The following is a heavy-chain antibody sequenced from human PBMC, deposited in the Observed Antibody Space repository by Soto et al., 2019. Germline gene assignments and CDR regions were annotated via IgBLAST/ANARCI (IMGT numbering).Heavy chain of an antibody. D-gene: IGHD2-2*01. CDR1: GFSLSTSGVR. CDR3: AHCPWVSCSTTSSPYFFDY. CDR2: IYWDDDK. V-gene: IGHV2-5*02. Sequence: QITLKESGPTLVKPTQTLTLTCTFSGFSLSTSGVRVGWIRQPPGKALEWLALIYWDDDKRYSPSLKSRLTISKDPSTKQAVLTMTNMDPVDTATYYCAHCPWVSCSTTSSPYFFDYWGQGTLVTVSS. J-gene: IGHJ4*02.